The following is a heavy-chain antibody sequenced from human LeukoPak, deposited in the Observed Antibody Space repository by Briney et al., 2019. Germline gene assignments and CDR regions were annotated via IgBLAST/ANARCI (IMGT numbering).Heavy chain of an antibody. J-gene: IGHJ6*03. Sequence: MPSETLSLTCAVYGESFSGSSWSWIRQPPGKGLEWIGEIDHSVSTNYNPSLKSRVTISVDTSKNQFSMKLNSVTAADTAVYYCARGKTRRGYCSSIECYNLYYSYMDVWGRGTTVTVS. CDR2: IDHSVST. D-gene: IGHD2-2*01. CDR3: ARGKTRRGYCSSIECYNLYYSYMDV. CDR1: GESFSGSS. V-gene: IGHV4-34*01.